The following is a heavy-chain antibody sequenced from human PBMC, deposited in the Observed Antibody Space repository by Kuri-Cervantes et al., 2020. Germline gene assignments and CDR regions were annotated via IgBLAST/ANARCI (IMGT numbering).Heavy chain of an antibody. V-gene: IGHV1-8*02. D-gene: IGHD3-3*01. CDR1: GYTFTSYG. CDR2: MNPNSGNT. J-gene: IGHJ6*03. CDR3: ARIPGSYYNFWSGIGGYYYYYMDV. Sequence: ASVKVSCKASGYTFTSYGISWVRQAPGQGLEWMGWMNPNSGNTGYAQRFQGRVTMTRNTSISTAYMELSSLRSEDTAVYYCARIPGSYYNFWSGIGGYYYYYMDVWGKGTTVTVSS.